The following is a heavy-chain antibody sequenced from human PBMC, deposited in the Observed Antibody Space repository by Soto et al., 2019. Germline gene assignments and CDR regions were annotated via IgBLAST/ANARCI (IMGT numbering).Heavy chain of an antibody. Sequence: SETLSLTCPVSGGSFKSGSYSWSWIRQPPGKGLEWIGYVYHTGRTSYNPSLKSRVSISMDTSKNQFSLNLDSVTAADTAVYFCARDFAYFDSWGQGTLVTVSS. CDR2: VYHTGRT. CDR3: ARDFAYFDS. D-gene: IGHD3-3*01. V-gene: IGHV4-61*01. J-gene: IGHJ4*02. CDR1: GGSFKSGSYS.